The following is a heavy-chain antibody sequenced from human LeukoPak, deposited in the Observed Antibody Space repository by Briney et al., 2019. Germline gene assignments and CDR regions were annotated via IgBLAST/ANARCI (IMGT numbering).Heavy chain of an antibody. CDR3: ATTLGRYFDWLSYGMDV. V-gene: IGHV1-24*01. J-gene: IGHJ6*02. Sequence: ASVTVSCKVSGYTLTELSMHWVRQAPGKGLEWMGGFDPEDGETIYAQKFQGRVTMTEDTSTDTAYMELSSLRSEDTAVYYCATTLGRYFDWLSYGMDVWGQGTTVTVSS. CDR2: FDPEDGET. D-gene: IGHD3-9*01. CDR1: GYTLTELS.